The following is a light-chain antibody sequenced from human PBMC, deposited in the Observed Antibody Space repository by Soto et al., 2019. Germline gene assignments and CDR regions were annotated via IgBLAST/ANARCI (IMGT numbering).Light chain of an antibody. CDR3: SSYTSSSTLL. CDR1: SSDVGGYNY. V-gene: IGLV2-14*01. CDR2: EVT. J-gene: IGLJ3*02. Sequence: QSALTQPASVSGSPGQSITISCTGTSSDVGGYNYVSWYQQHPGKGPKLMIYEVTNRPSGVSYRFSGSKSGNTASLTISGLQADDGTDYYCSSYTSSSTLLFGGGTQLTVL.